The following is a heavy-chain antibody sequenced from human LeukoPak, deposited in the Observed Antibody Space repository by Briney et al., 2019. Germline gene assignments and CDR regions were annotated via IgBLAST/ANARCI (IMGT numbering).Heavy chain of an antibody. J-gene: IGHJ6*02. CDR1: GYSFTTSW. D-gene: IGHD3-16*01. CDR3: ARHKGDYYGMDV. Sequence: GESLKISCKDSGYSFTTSWIGWVRQMPGKGLEWMGIIYPGDSDTRYSPSFQGQVTISADKSISTAYLQRSSLEASDTAIYYCARHKGDYYGMDVWGQGTTVTVSS. CDR2: IYPGDSDT. V-gene: IGHV5-51*01.